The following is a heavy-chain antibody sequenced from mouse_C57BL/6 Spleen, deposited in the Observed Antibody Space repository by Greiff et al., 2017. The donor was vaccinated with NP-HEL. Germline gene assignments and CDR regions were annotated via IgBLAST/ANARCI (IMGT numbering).Heavy chain of an antibody. D-gene: IGHD2-2*01. J-gene: IGHJ1*03. Sequence: QVQLKESGAELVKPGASVKLSCKASGYTFTIYWMHWLKQRPGRGLEWIGRIDPNSGGTKYNEKFKSKATLTVDKPSSTAYMQLSSLTSEDSAVYFGARSRGLRWYFDVWGTGTTVTVSS. CDR1: GYTFTIYW. CDR2: IDPNSGGT. CDR3: ARSRGLRWYFDV. V-gene: IGHV1-72*01.